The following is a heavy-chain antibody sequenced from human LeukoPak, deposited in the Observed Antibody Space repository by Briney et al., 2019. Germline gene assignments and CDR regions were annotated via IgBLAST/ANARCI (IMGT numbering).Heavy chain of an antibody. D-gene: IGHD6-13*01. V-gene: IGHV1-8*01. CDR3: ARGASRIAAAGYYYYYYMDV. CDR1: VYTFTIYD. CDR2: MNPNSGNT. J-gene: IGHJ6*03. Sequence: GASVTVSFTSSVYTFTIYDINWVRQATGQGLEGMGWMNPNSGNTGNAQKFQGRGTMTRNTSISTAYMELSSLRSEDTAVYYCARGASRIAAAGYYYYYYMDVWGKGTTVTVSS.